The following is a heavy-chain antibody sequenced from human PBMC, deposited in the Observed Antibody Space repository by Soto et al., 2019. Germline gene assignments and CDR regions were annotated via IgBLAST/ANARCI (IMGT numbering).Heavy chain of an antibody. CDR2: IIPSLGIA. D-gene: IGHD1-26*01. V-gene: IGHV1-69*02. CDR3: ARFPQTAIVGAAYFDY. J-gene: IGHJ4*02. Sequence: QVQLVQSGAEVKKPGSSVKVSCKASGGTFSSYLISWLRQATGQGLEWMGRIIPSLGIANYAQKFQGRVTITAYKSTSTAYMDLSSLRSEDTAVYYCARFPQTAIVGAAYFDYWGQGTLVTVSS. CDR1: GGTFSSYL.